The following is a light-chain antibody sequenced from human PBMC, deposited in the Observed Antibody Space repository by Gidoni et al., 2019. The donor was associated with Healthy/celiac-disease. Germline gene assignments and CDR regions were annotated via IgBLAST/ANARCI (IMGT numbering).Light chain of an antibody. CDR2: QDN. J-gene: IGLJ2*01. CDR3: QAWDSSVV. CDR1: KFGDKY. V-gene: IGLV3-1*01. Sequence: SYELTQPTSVSVSPGQTASSTRSGDKFGDKYADWYQQKPGQSPVLVIYQDNKRPSGIPERFSGSNSGNTATLTISGTQAMDAADYYCQAWDSSVVFGGGTKLTVL.